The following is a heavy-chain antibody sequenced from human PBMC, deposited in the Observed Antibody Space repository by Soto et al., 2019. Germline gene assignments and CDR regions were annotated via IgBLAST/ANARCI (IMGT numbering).Heavy chain of an antibody. J-gene: IGHJ3*02. D-gene: IGHD2-15*01. CDR2: IWYDGSTK. CDR1: RFTFSSYG. Sequence: QVQLVESGGGVVQPGRSLRLSCAASRFTFSSYGMHWVRQAPGKGLEWVALIWYDGSTKFYADSVTGRFTISRDNSNNTLHLQMNSLRAEDTAVYYCARDLAYCSDDSCYEGLGGFEIWGQGTMVTVS. V-gene: IGHV3-33*01. CDR3: ARDLAYCSDDSCYEGLGGFEI.